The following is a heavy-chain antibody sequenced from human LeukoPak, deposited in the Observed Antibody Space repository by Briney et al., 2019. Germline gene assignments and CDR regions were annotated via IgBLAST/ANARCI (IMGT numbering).Heavy chain of an antibody. J-gene: IGHJ4*02. CDR3: ARDLSGIAGYTYGRGIDY. V-gene: IGHV3-30*02. CDR1: GFTFSSYG. D-gene: IGHD5-18*01. CDR2: IRYDGSNK. Sequence: GGSLRLSCAASGFTFSSYGMHWVRQAPGKGLEWVAFIRYDGSNKYYADSVKGRFTISRDNAKTSLYLQMNSLRAEDTAVYYCARDLSGIAGYTYGRGIDYWGQGTLVTVSS.